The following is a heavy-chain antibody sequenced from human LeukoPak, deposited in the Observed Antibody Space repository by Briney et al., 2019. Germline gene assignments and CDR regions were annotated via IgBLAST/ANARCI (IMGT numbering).Heavy chain of an antibody. V-gene: IGHV4-59*01. CDR3: ARARPDTAMAVDY. J-gene: IGHJ4*02. Sequence: SETLSLACTVSGGSISTYYWSWVRLPPGKGLEWIGYIYNSGSTKYNPSLKSRVTVSVDTSKNQLSLKLSSVTAADTAVYYCARARPDTAMAVDYWGQGTLVTVSS. D-gene: IGHD5-18*01. CDR1: GGSISTYY. CDR2: IYNSGST.